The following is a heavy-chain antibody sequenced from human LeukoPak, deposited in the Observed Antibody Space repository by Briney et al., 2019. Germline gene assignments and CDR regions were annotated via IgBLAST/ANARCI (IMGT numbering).Heavy chain of an antibody. CDR2: IYPGDSDT. CDR3: ARQGGYCSSTSCQGYHYYGMDV. CDR1: GYSFSNYW. Sequence: GESLKISCKGSGYSFSNYWIGWVRQMPGKGLEWMGIIYPGDSDTRYRPSFQGQVTISADKSFSIAYLQWRSLKASDTATYYCARQGGYCSSTSCQGYHYYGMDVWGQGTTVTVSS. V-gene: IGHV5-51*01. J-gene: IGHJ6*02. D-gene: IGHD2-2*01.